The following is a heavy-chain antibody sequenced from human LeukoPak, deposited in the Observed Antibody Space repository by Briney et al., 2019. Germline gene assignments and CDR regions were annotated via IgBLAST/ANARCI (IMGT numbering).Heavy chain of an antibody. Sequence: SETLSLTCTVSGGSISNNYWSRFRQPPGKGLEWIGYIYYSGSTNYNPSLKSRVTISVDTSKSQFSLKLSSVTAADTAVYYCASHKGFWGQGTLVTVSS. CDR1: GGSISNNY. V-gene: IGHV4-59*01. J-gene: IGHJ4*02. CDR3: ASHKGF. CDR2: IYYSGST.